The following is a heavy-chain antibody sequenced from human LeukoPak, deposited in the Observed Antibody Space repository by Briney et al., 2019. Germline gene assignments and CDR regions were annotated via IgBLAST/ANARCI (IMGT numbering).Heavy chain of an antibody. CDR1: GYIFSNYG. CDR2: ISGYNGNT. CDR3: ARDRGQPDAFDI. Sequence: ASVKVSCKASGYIFSNYGISWVRQAPGQGLEWMGWISGYNGNTNYAPKFQGRVTMTTDTSTNTAYMELRSLRSDDTAVYYCARDRGQPDAFDIWGQGTMVTVSS. J-gene: IGHJ3*02. V-gene: IGHV1-18*01. D-gene: IGHD1-26*01.